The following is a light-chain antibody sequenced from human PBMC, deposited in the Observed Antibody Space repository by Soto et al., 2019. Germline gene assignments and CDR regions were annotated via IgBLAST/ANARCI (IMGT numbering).Light chain of an antibody. Sequence: QAVVTQPPSASGSPGQSVTISCTGTSSDVGGYNYVSWYQQHPGKAPKLMIYEVSKRPSGVSNRFSGSKSGNTASLTISGLQAEDEGDYHCSSYTSSTTLVFGGGTKVTVL. J-gene: IGLJ2*01. CDR3: SSYTSSTTLV. CDR2: EVS. CDR1: SSDVGGYNY. V-gene: IGLV2-14*01.